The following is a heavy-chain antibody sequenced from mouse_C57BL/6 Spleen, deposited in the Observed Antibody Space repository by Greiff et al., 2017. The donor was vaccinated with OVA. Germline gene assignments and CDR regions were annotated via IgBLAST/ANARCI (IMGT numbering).Heavy chain of an antibody. CDR1: GYTFTSYW. CDR2: IYPGSGST. J-gene: IGHJ1*03. Sequence: QVQLQQPGAELVKPGASVKMSCKASGYTFTSYWITWVKQRPGQGLEWIGDIYPGSGSTNYNEKFKSKATLTVDTSSSTAYMQLSSLTSEDSAVYYCARLCGYYRDYWYFDVWGTGTTVTVSS. CDR3: ARLCGYYRDYWYFDV. V-gene: IGHV1-55*01. D-gene: IGHD2-3*01.